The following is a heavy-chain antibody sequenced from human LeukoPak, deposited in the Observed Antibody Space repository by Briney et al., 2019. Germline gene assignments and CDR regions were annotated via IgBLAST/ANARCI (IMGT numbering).Heavy chain of an antibody. Sequence: EGSLRLSCEASGFTFSTYGMSWVRQSPGKGLEWVSGISGSATGHITNYADSVKGRFTISRDNYKNTLYLQMNSLRVEDTAVYYCANHRSAFEFWGQGTLVTVSS. D-gene: IGHD3-10*01. V-gene: IGHV3-23*01. CDR3: ANHRSAFEF. J-gene: IGHJ4*02. CDR2: ISGSATGHIT. CDR1: GFTFSTYG.